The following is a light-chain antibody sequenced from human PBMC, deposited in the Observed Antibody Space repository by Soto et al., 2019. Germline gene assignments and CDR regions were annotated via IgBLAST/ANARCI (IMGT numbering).Light chain of an antibody. J-gene: IGKJ5*01. CDR3: QQYGGSPIT. CDR2: GAS. V-gene: IGKV3-20*01. Sequence: EIVLTQSPGTLSLSPGERATLSCRASQSFSNNYLAWYQQKPGQAPRLLIYGASSRATGIPDRFSGSGSGTDFTLTISRLEPEDFAVYYCQQYGGSPITFGQGTRLEI. CDR1: QSFSNNY.